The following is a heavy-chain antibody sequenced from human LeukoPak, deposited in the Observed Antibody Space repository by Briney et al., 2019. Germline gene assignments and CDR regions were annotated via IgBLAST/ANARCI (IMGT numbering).Heavy chain of an antibody. CDR1: GGSISSYY. V-gene: IGHV4-4*07. Sequence: PSETLSLTCTVSGGSISSYYWSWIRQPAGKGLEWIGRIYTSGSTNYNPSLKSRVTISVDTSKNQFSLKLSSVTAADTAVYYCARGHRYFDWLLYGYWGQGTLVTVSS. CDR3: ARGHRYFDWLLYGY. CDR2: IYTSGST. J-gene: IGHJ4*02. D-gene: IGHD3-9*01.